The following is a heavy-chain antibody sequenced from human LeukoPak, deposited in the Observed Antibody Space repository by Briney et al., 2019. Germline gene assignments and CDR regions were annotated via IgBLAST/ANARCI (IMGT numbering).Heavy chain of an antibody. CDR3: SRVRPPYCYDGSGFDY. J-gene: IGHJ4*02. CDR1: GFIVSSYY. CDR2: ICSNGGST. D-gene: IGHD3-22*01. Sequence: GGPQRLSCAASGFIVSSYYMRWLRQARGGGVEYVSAICSNGGSTYCAPSVKGRFTISREYSKNTLYLQIGSLRAEDLTVYYCSRVRPPYCYDGSGFDYWGQGTLVTASS. V-gene: IGHV3-64*01.